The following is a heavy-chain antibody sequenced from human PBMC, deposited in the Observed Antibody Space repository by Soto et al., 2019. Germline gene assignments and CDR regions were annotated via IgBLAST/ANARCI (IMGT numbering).Heavy chain of an antibody. CDR2: ISSSSSYT. CDR3: ARLPGELDY. Sequence: LRLSCAASGFTFSDYYMSWIRQAPGKGLEWVSYISSSSSYTNYADSVKGRFTISRDNAKNSLYLQMNSLRAEDTAVYYCARLPGELDYWGQGTLVTVSS. V-gene: IGHV3-11*06. D-gene: IGHD7-27*01. CDR1: GFTFSDYY. J-gene: IGHJ4*02.